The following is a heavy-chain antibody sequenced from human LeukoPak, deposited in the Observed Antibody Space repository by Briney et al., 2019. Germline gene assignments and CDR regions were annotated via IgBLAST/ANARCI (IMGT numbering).Heavy chain of an antibody. D-gene: IGHD3-10*01. CDR3: ARLRGDGSGSYAGWFDP. Sequence: GGSLRLSCAASGFTFSSYGMHWVRQAPGKGLEWVSSISSSSSYIYYADSVKGRFTISRDNAKNSLYLQMNSLRAEDTAVYYCARLRGDGSGSYAGWFDPWGQGTLVTVSS. CDR1: GFTFSSYG. V-gene: IGHV3-21*01. CDR2: ISSSSSYI. J-gene: IGHJ5*02.